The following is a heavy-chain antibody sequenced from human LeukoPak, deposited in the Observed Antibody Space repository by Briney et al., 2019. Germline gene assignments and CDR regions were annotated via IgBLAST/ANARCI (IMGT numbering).Heavy chain of an antibody. J-gene: IGHJ4*02. Sequence: GGSLRLSCAASGFTVNSNYMTWVRQAPGKGLEWVSVISIGGNTYYADSVKGRFTISRHNSKNTLYLQMNSLRTEDTAVYYCARDTDIVVVVAAAHFDYWGQGTLVTVSS. CDR1: GFTVNSNY. D-gene: IGHD2-15*01. V-gene: IGHV3-53*04. CDR2: ISIGGNT. CDR3: ARDTDIVVVVAAAHFDY.